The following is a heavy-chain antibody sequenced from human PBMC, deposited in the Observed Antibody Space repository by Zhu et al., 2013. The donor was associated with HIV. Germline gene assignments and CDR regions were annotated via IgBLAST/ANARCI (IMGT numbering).Heavy chain of an antibody. CDR1: GYTFNTHG. CDR2: ISAYNGNT. CDR3: ARGPVEPAATAIYYYMDV. V-gene: IGHV1-18*01. Sequence: QVQVVQSGAEEKRPGASVKVSCKASGYTFNTHGINWVRQAPGQGLEWMGWISAYNGNTNYAQKLQGRVTMITDTSTSTAYMELRSLRSDDTALYYCARGPVEPAATAIYYYMDVWGTGTAVTVSS. J-gene: IGHJ6*03. D-gene: IGHD2-2*01.